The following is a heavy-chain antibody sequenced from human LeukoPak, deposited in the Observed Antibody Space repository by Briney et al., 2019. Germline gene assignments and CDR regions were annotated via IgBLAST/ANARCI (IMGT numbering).Heavy chain of an antibody. Sequence: SVRVSCKASASTFISYDINWVRQAPGQGLEWMGGIIPMFGTPNYAQKFQGRVTITADESTSTVYMELSSLRSEDTAVYYCARVLGYYYDSGGYYSLEYWGQGTLVTVSS. D-gene: IGHD3-22*01. CDR3: ARVLGYYYDSGGYYSLEY. J-gene: IGHJ4*01. V-gene: IGHV1-69*13. CDR1: ASTFISYD. CDR2: IIPMFGTP.